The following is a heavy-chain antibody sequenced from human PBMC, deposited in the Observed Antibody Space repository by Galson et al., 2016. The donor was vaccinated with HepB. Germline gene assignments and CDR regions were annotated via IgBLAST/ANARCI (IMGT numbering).Heavy chain of an antibody. CDR1: GFTFSTYG. CDR3: ARDPLRYGDRHFDY. V-gene: IGHV3-30*19. J-gene: IGHJ4*02. CDR2: ISYDGSNK. Sequence: SLRLSCAASGFTFSTYGMHWVRQGPGKGLEWVAIISYDGSNKYYADSVKGRFTISRDNSKNTLYLQMNILRAEDTAVYYCARDPLRYGDRHFDYWGQGTLVTVSS. D-gene: IGHD4-17*01.